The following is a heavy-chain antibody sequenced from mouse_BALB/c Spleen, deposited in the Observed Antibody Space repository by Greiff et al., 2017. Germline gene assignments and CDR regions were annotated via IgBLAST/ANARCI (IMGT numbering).Heavy chain of an antibody. CDR3: ARGFYYYGSSYAMDY. V-gene: IGHV14-3*02. J-gene: IGHJ4*01. CDR1: GFNIKDTY. D-gene: IGHD1-1*01. CDR2: IDPANGNT. Sequence: EVKLQESGAELVKPGASVKLSCTASGFNIKDTYMHWVKQRPEQGLEWIGRIDPANGNTKYDPKFQGKATITADTSSNTAYLQLSSLTSEDTAVYYCARGFYYYGSSYAMDYWGQGTSVTVSS.